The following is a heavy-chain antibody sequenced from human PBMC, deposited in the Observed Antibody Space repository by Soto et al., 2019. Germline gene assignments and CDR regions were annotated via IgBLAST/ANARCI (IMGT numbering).Heavy chain of an antibody. CDR3: ARDCSGGSCYFDY. Sequence: PGGSLRLSCAASGFPFSSNGMHWVRQPPGKGLEWVAGTWYGGREKYYADSVKGRFRISRDNSKNTLYLKMNSLRAEDTAVYYCARDCSGGSCYFDYWGQGALVTVSS. V-gene: IGHV3-33*01. CDR2: TWYGGREK. J-gene: IGHJ4*02. D-gene: IGHD2-15*01. CDR1: GFPFSSNG.